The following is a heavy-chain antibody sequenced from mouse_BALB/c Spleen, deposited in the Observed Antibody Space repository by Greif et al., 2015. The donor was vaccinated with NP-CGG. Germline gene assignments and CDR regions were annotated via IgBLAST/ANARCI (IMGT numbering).Heavy chain of an antibody. J-gene: IGHJ3*01. D-gene: IGHD2-2*01. CDR3: ARGVYGYDGAWFAY. V-gene: IGHV1S41*01. Sequence: DLVKPGASVKLSCKASGYTFTSYWINWIKQRPGQGLEWIGRIAPGSGSTYYNEMFKGKATLTVDTSSSAAYIRLSSLSSEDSAVYFFARGVYGYDGAWFAYWGQGTLVTVSA. CDR2: IAPGSGST. CDR1: GYTFTSYW.